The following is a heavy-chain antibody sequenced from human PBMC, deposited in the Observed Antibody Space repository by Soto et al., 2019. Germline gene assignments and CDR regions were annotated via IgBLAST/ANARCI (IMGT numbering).Heavy chain of an antibody. CDR1: GGSISSGGYY. Sequence: QVQLQESGPGLVKPSQTLSLTCTVSGGSISSGGYYWSWIRQHPGKGLEWIGYIYYSGSTYYNPPLKSRVTLSVDTAKNQFSRKLSSVTAADTAVYYCATRPSNPYPPPQYYFDYWGQGTLVTVSS. CDR2: IYYSGST. V-gene: IGHV4-31*03. D-gene: IGHD4-4*01. J-gene: IGHJ4*02. CDR3: ATRPSNPYPPPQYYFDY.